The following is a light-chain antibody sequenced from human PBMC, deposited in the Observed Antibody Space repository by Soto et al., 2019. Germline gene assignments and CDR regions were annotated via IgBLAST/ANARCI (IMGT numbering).Light chain of an antibody. CDR3: QQRSNWPST. CDR2: DAS. J-gene: IGKJ3*01. V-gene: IGKV3-11*01. Sequence: EIVLTQSPATLSLSPGERATLSCRASQSVSSYLAWYQQKPGQAPRLLIYDASNRATGIPARFSGSGSGTDLTLTISSLVPEDFAVYYCQQRSNWPSTFGPGTKVDIK. CDR1: QSVSSY.